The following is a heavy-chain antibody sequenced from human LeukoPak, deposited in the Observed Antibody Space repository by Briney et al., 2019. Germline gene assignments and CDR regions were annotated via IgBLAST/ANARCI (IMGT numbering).Heavy chain of an antibody. CDR2: IIPIFGTA. D-gene: IGHD2-2*01. CDR3: ARVVVPAAILGLDMASWRENYYYYMDV. V-gene: IGHV1-69*01. J-gene: IGHJ6*03. Sequence: SVKVSCKASGGTFSSYAISWARQAPGQGLEWMGGIIPIFGTANYAQKFQGRVTITADESTSTAYMELSSLRSEDTAVYYCARVVVPAAILGLDMASWRENYYYYMDVWGKGTTVTASS. CDR1: GGTFSSYA.